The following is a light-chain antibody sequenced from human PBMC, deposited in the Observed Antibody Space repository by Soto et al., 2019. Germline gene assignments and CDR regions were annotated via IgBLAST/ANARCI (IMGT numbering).Light chain of an antibody. Sequence: EIVLTQSPGTLSLSPGDRATLSCRASQSVSSNYLAWYQQKPGQAPRLLIYGASRGAAVIPDRFSGSGSGTDFTLTISKVEPEDFAVYFCQQYGRSPMFTFGQGTKLEVK. V-gene: IGKV3-20*01. CDR3: QQYGRSPMFT. J-gene: IGKJ2*01. CDR2: GAS. CDR1: QSVSSNY.